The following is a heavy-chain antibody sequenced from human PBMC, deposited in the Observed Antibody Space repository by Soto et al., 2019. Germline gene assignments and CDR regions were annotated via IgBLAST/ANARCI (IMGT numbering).Heavy chain of an antibody. V-gene: IGHV3-53*02. D-gene: IGHD2-2*01. Sequence: EVQLVETGGGLIQPGGSLRLSCAVSGFTVSSNYMSWVRQAPGKGLEWVSVIYSGGSTYYADSVKGRFTISRDYSKNTLYLQMNSLRAEDTAVYYCARAVPAALDAFDIWGQGTMVTVSS. CDR2: IYSGGST. J-gene: IGHJ3*02. CDR3: ARAVPAALDAFDI. CDR1: GFTVSSNY.